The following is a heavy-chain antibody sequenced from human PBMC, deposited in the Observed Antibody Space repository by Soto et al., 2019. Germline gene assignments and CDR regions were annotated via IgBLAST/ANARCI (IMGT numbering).Heavy chain of an antibody. J-gene: IGHJ6*02. V-gene: IGHV3-30*04. Sequence: QVQLVNSGGGVVQPGRSQRLSCAGSGFSLSGYALHWVHQAPGKGLEWVAALSHDATNKYYADSVKGRFTVSRDDFKNTMFLQMNSLRHEDTAMYYCARASEGMDVWGQGTTVTVSS. CDR3: ARASEGMDV. CDR1: GFSLSGYA. CDR2: LSHDATNK.